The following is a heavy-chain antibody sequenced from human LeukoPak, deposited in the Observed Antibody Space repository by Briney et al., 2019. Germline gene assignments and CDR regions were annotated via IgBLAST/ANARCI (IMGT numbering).Heavy chain of an antibody. D-gene: IGHD3-22*01. J-gene: IGHJ4*02. CDR1: GFTFSSYA. V-gene: IGHV3-23*01. CDR2: ISGSGGST. Sequence: GGSLRLSCAASGFTFSSYAMSWVRQAPGKGLEWVSAISGSGGSTYYADSVKGRFTISRDNSKNTLYLQMNSLGAEDTAVYYCAKDRVVVAAAALDYRGQGTLVTVSS. CDR3: AKDRVVVAAAALDY.